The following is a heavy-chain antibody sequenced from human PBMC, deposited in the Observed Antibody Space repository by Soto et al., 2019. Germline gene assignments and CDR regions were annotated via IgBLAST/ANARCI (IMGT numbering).Heavy chain of an antibody. CDR2: IIPIFGTA. V-gene: IGHV1-69*01. CDR1: GGTFSSYA. J-gene: IGHJ4*02. CDR3: ARDGYYGSGSYRPFDY. D-gene: IGHD3-10*01. Sequence: QVQLVQSGAEVKKPGSSVKVSCKASGGTFSSYAISWVRQAPGQGLEWMGGIIPIFGTANYAQKFQGRVTITADESTITTYMELSSLRSEDTAVYYCARDGYYGSGSYRPFDYWGQGTLVTVSS.